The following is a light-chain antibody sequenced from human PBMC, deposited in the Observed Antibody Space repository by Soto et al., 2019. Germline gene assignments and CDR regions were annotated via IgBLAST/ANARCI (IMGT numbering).Light chain of an antibody. CDR2: DVS. CDR3: QAWDSSTYVV. J-gene: IGLJ2*01. V-gene: IGLV2-14*03. Sequence: QSALTQPASVSGSPGQSITISCTGTSSDVGAYNFVSWYQQHPGKAPKLMIYDVSNRPSGVSNRFSGSKSANTASLTISGLQAEDEADYYCQAWDSSTYVVFGGGTKLTVL. CDR1: SSDVGAYNF.